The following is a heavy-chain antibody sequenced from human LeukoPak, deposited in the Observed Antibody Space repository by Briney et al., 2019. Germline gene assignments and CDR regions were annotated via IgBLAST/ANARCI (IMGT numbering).Heavy chain of an antibody. CDR3: ARDQGTRLLVAYAYFDY. V-gene: IGHV1-18*01. CDR1: GYTFTSYG. D-gene: IGHD2-21*02. J-gene: IGHJ4*02. Sequence: GASVKVSCKASGYTFTSYGISWVRQAPGQGLEWMGWISAYNGNTKYAQKLQGRVTMTTDTSTSTAYMELRSLRSDDTAVYYCARDQGTRLLVAYAYFDYWGQGTLVTVSS. CDR2: ISAYNGNT.